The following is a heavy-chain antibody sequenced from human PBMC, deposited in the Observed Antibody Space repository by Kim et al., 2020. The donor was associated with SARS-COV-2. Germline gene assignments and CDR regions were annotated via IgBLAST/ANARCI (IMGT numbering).Heavy chain of an antibody. CDR2: ISYDGSNK. J-gene: IGHJ6*02. CDR3: ARDSIVACSGGSCYVPYGMDV. V-gene: IGHV3-30*04. Sequence: GGSLRLSCAASGFTFSSYAMHWVRQAPGKGLEWVAVISYDGSNKYYADSVKGRFTISRDNSKNTLYLQMNSLRAEDTAVYYCARDSIVACSGGSCYVPYGMDVWGQGTTVTVSS. D-gene: IGHD2-15*01. CDR1: GFTFSSYA.